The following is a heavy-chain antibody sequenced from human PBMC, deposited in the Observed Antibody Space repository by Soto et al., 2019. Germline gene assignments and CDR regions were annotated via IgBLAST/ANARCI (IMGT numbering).Heavy chain of an antibody. CDR1: EGTFNSYA. V-gene: IGHV1-69*01. CDR2: IIPYYNTL. D-gene: IGHD6-13*01. Sequence: QAQVVQSGAEVRKPGSSVKLSCKASEGTFNSYAIAWVRQAPGQGLEWMGGIIPYYNTLNYAQKFQDRVTITTDDSTNTVYMELSSLRSDDTAVYFCASGASRWYPYFFDSWAQGTLVTVSS. CDR3: ASGASRWYPYFFDS. J-gene: IGHJ4*02.